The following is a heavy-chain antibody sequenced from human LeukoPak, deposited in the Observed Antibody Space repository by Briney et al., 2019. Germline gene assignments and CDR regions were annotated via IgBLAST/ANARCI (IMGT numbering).Heavy chain of an antibody. CDR1: GYTLTSYG. CDR2: ISAYNGNT. D-gene: IGHD1-26*01. J-gene: IGHJ4*02. Sequence: ASVKVSCKASGYTLTSYGISWVRQAPGQGLEWMGWISAYNGNTNYAQKLQGRVTMTTDTSTSTAYMELRSLRSDGTAVYYCARDRKNSGSYPPAYWGQGTLVTVSS. CDR3: ARDRKNSGSYPPAY. V-gene: IGHV1-18*01.